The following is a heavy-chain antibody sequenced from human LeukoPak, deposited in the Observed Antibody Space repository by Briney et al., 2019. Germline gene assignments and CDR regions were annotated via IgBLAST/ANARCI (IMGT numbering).Heavy chain of an antibody. D-gene: IGHD3-22*01. CDR1: GFTFSSYS. V-gene: IGHV3-21*01. J-gene: IGHJ4*02. CDR3: ARRGDSGYPVDY. CDR2: ISSSSSYI. Sequence: RPGGSLRLSCAASGFTFSSYSMNWVRQAPGKGLEWVSSISSSSSYIYYADSVKGRFTISRDNAKNSLYLQMNSLRAEDTAVYYCARRGDSGYPVDYWGQGTLVTVSS.